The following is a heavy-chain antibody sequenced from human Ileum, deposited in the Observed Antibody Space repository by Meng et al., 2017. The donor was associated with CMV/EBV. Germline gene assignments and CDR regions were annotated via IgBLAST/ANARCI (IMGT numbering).Heavy chain of an antibody. CDR2: ISRSGGDT. Sequence: GGSLRLSCAASGFTFNSYAMTWVRQAPGKGLEWVSVISRSGGDTNYADSVKGRFTISRDNSKNTLYLQMSSLRAEDTAIYYCAKESGQYQMLSYYGLDVWGQGTTVTVSS. V-gene: IGHV3-23*01. CDR1: GFTFNSYA. J-gene: IGHJ6*02. D-gene: IGHD2-2*01. CDR3: AKESGQYQMLSYYGLDV.